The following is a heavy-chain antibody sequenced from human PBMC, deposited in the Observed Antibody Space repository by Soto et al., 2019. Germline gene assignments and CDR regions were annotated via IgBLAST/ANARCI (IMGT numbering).Heavy chain of an antibody. CDR3: ATHIAAAGGIDY. CDR1: GGSISSSSYY. D-gene: IGHD6-13*01. Sequence: SETLSLTCTVSGGSISSSSYYWGGIRQPPGKGLEWIGSIYYSGSTYYNPSLKSRVTISVDTSKNQFSLKLSSVTAADTAVYYCATHIAAAGGIDYWGQGTLVTVSS. CDR2: IYYSGST. V-gene: IGHV4-39*01. J-gene: IGHJ4*02.